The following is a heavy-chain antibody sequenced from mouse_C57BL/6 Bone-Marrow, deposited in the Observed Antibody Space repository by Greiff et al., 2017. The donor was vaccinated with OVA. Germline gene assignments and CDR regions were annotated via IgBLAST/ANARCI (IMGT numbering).Heavy chain of an antibody. Sequence: VQLQQPGAELVMPGASVKLSCKASGYTFTSYWMHWVKQRPGQGLEWIGEIDPSDSYTNYNQKFKGKSTLTVDKSSSTAYMQLSSLTSEDSAVYYCARRYGSSQAWFAYWGQGTLVTVSA. J-gene: IGHJ3*01. V-gene: IGHV1-69*01. D-gene: IGHD1-1*01. CDR3: ARRYGSSQAWFAY. CDR1: GYTFTSYW. CDR2: IDPSDSYT.